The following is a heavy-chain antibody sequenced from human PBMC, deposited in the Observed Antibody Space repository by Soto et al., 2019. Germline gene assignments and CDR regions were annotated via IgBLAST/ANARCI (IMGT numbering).Heavy chain of an antibody. J-gene: IGHJ5*02. D-gene: IGHD6-19*01. Sequence: GASVKVSCKASGYTFTSYAMHWVRQAPGQRLEWMGWINAGNGNTKYSQKFQGRVTITRDTSASTAYMELSSLRSEDTAVYYCARGSVAGTRWFDPWGQGTLVTVSS. CDR1: GYTFTSYA. CDR2: INAGNGNT. V-gene: IGHV1-3*01. CDR3: ARGSVAGTRWFDP.